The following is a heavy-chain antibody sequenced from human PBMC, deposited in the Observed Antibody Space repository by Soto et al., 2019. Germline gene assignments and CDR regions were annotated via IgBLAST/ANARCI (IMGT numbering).Heavy chain of an antibody. J-gene: IGHJ5*02. D-gene: IGHD2-15*01. Sequence: EVQLVESGGGLVQRGGSLRLSCAASGFTFGIYSMNWVRQAPGKGLEWISYINGSSSTMYYADSVKGRFIISRDNADNSLYLQMNSLRDADTAVYYCARGARFRCSGARCFSDGLFLSWGQGTLVTVSS. CDR3: ARGARFRCSGARCFSDGLFLS. V-gene: IGHV3-48*02. CDR1: GFTFGIYS. CDR2: INGSSSTM.